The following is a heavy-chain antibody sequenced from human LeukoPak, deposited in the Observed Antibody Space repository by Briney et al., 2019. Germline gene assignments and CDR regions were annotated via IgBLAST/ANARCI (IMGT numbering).Heavy chain of an antibody. CDR1: GFTFSSYW. CDR3: AKEKYQLLYQYYFDY. Sequence: GGSLRLSCAASGFTFSSYWMSWVRQAPGKGLEWVANIKQDGSEKYYVDSVKGRFTISRDNSKNTLYLQMNSLRAEDTAVYYCAKEKYQLLYQYYFDYWGQGTLVTVSS. J-gene: IGHJ4*02. CDR2: IKQDGSEK. V-gene: IGHV3-7*01. D-gene: IGHD2-2*02.